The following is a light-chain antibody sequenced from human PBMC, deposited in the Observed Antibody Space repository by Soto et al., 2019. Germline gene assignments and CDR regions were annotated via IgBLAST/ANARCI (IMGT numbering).Light chain of an antibody. J-gene: IGLJ1*01. CDR2: SND. CDR1: TSNIGSNT. V-gene: IGLV1-44*01. CDR3: ATWADGLSSYV. Sequence: QSALSQPPSASGTPGQRVTISCSGSTSNIGSNTVSWYQQLPQRAPKLLIFSNDQRPSGVPDRFSGSKSGTSASLAISGLQSEDEAEYFCATWADGLSSYVFGTGNKLTVL.